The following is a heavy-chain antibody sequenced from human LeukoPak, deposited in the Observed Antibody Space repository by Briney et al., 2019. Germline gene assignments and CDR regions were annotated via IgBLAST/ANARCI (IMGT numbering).Heavy chain of an antibody. CDR1: GDSVSSNSAA. CDR2: TYYRSKWCN. D-gene: IGHD1-26*01. Sequence: SQTLSLTCAISGDSVSSNSAACNWIRQSPSRGLEWLGRTYYRSKWCNDYAVSVKSRITINPDTSKNHFSLQLASVTPEDTAIYYCARGRGGVDSGSSKPFDHWGQGTLVTVSS. J-gene: IGHJ4*02. V-gene: IGHV6-1*01. CDR3: ARGRGGVDSGSSKPFDH.